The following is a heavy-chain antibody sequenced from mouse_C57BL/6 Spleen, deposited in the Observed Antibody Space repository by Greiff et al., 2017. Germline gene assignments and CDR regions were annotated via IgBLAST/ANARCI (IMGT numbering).Heavy chain of an antibody. CDR1: GYTFTSYT. CDR2: INPSSGYT. V-gene: IGHV1-4*01. D-gene: IGHD2-1*01. J-gene: IGHJ2*01. Sequence: VQLQESGAELARPGASVKMSCKASGYTFTSYTMHWVKQRPGQGLEWIGYINPSSGYTKYNQKFKDKATLTADKSSSTAYMQLSSLTSEDSAVYYCAREDYGNYLYYFDYWGQGTTLTVSS. CDR3: AREDYGNYLYYFDY.